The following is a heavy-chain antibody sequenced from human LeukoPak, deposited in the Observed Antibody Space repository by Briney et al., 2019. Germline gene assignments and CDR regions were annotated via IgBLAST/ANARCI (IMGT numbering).Heavy chain of an antibody. Sequence: GGSLRLSCAASGFTFSNYYMSWIRQAPGKGLGWVSYISGSGDTNYADSVMGRFTISRDNAKNSLYLQMNSLRAEDTAVYYCARDQGDNYDSSGYYPYWGQGTLVSVSS. J-gene: IGHJ4*02. V-gene: IGHV3-11*06. D-gene: IGHD3-22*01. CDR2: ISGSGDT. CDR1: GFTFSNYY. CDR3: ARDQGDNYDSSGYYPY.